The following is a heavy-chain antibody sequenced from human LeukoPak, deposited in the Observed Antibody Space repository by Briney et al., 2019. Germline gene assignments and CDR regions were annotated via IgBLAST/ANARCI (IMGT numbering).Heavy chain of an antibody. CDR1: GGSISSYY. D-gene: IGHD4-17*01. J-gene: IGHJ4*02. CDR3: AREINDYGDYGNFDY. Sequence: SETLSLTCTVSGGSISSYYWSWIRQPAGKGLEWIGRIYTSGSTNYNPSLKSRVTMSVDTSKNQFSLKLSSVTAADTAVYYCAREINDYGDYGNFDYWGQGTLVTVSS. CDR2: IYTSGST. V-gene: IGHV4-4*07.